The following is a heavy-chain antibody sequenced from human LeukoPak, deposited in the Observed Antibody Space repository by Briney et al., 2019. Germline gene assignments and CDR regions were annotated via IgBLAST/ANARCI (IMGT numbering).Heavy chain of an antibody. CDR3: ARDWYYDSSAQYHGGY. V-gene: IGHV1-3*01. CDR1: GYSFRNYG. Sequence: ASVKVSCKASGYSFRNYGMHWVRQAPGQRLEWMGWINPTNEKTKYSEKFQGRVTISRDTGASTAYMELSSLRSEDTAVYYCARDWYYDSSAQYHGGYWGQGTLVTVSS. CDR2: INPTNEKT. J-gene: IGHJ4*02. D-gene: IGHD3-22*01.